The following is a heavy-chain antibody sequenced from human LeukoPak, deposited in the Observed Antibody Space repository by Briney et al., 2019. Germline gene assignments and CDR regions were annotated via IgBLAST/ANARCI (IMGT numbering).Heavy chain of an antibody. D-gene: IGHD2-2*01. V-gene: IGHV3-7*03. CDR2: IKKDGSEK. Sequence: PGGSLRLSCAASGFTFSSYGMSWVRQAPGKGLEWVANIKKDGSEKYYVDSVKGRFTISRDNAKNSLYLQMNSLRAEDTAVYYCAREEYCSSTSCYDYWGQGTLVTVSS. J-gene: IGHJ4*02. CDR1: GFTFSSYG. CDR3: AREEYCSSTSCYDY.